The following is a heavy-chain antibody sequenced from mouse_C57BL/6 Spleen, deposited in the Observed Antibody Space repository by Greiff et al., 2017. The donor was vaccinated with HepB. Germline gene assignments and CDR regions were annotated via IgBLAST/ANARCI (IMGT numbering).Heavy chain of an antibody. CDR1: GFTFSSYT. D-gene: IGHD2-12*01. CDR3: ARLGAYDGYYYAMDY. V-gene: IGHV5-9*01. CDR2: ISGGGGNT. J-gene: IGHJ4*01. Sequence: VQLVESGGGLVKPGGSLKLSCAASGFTFSSYTMSWVRQTPEKRLEWVATISGGGGNTYYPDSVKGRFTISRDNAKNTLYLQMSSLRSEDTALYYCARLGAYDGYYYAMDYWGQGTSVTVSS.